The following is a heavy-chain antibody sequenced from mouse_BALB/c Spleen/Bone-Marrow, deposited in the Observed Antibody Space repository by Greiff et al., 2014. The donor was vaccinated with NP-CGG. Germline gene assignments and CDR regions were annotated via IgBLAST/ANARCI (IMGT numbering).Heavy chain of an antibody. V-gene: IGHV6-6*02. CDR2: IRLKSNNYAT. CDR3: TRDYSY. Sequence: LQQSGGGLVQPGGSMKLSCVASGFTFSNYWMNWVRQSPEKGLEWVAEIRLKSNNYATHYAESVKGRFTISRDDSESSVYLQMNNLRAEDTGIYYCTRDYSYWGQGTLVTVSA. D-gene: IGHD1-1*01. J-gene: IGHJ3*01. CDR1: GFTFSNYW.